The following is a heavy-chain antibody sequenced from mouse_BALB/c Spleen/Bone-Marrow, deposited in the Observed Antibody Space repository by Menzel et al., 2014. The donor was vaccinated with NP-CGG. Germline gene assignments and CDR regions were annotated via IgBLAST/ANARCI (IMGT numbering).Heavy chain of an antibody. CDR3: ARENYGSSYGFAY. V-gene: IGHV1-26*01. CDR1: GYSLLGSP. D-gene: IGHD1-1*01. J-gene: IGHJ3*01. Sequence: NRKNPELDLGKPGLSLKLSCKASGYSLLGSPLNWGNQTHGRTLKWLGLIILNKGGTSTNQKFKGKATLTVDKSSSTAYMALLSLTSEDSAVYYCARENYGSSYGFAYWGQGTLVTVSA. CDR2: IILNKGGT.